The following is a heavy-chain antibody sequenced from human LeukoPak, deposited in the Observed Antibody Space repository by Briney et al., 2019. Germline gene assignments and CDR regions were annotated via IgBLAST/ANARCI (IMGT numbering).Heavy chain of an antibody. D-gene: IGHD3-10*01. CDR2: IYYSGST. CDR3: ARDDGSGSYYIFDY. Sequence: SETLSLTCTVSGGSISSSSYYWGWIRQPPGKGLEWIGYIYYSGSTNHNPSLKSRVTISVDTSKNQFSLKLSSVTAADTAVYYCARDDGSGSYYIFDYWGQGTLVTVSS. CDR1: GGSISSSSYY. V-gene: IGHV4-61*01. J-gene: IGHJ4*02.